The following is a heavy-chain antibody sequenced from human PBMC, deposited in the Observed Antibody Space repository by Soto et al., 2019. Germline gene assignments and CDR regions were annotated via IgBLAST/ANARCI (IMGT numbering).Heavy chain of an antibody. V-gene: IGHV1-69*06. CDR2: IIPMFGTP. J-gene: IGHJ5*02. CDR3: ATSLAARRKPYNWLDA. D-gene: IGHD6-6*01. Sequence: SVKVSCKVSGGTLNSQSITWVRQAPVQGLEWMGGIIPMFGTPTDAQKFRGRVTISADTSTSTVYMELRSLSSQDTAVYYCATSLAARRKPYNWLDAWGQGTLVTVSS. CDR1: GGTLNSQS.